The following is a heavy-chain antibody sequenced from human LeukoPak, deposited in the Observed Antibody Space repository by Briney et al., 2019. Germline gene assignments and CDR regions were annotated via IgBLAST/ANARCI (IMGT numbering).Heavy chain of an antibody. CDR3: AKDSGVGYDSSGYPPYYFDY. J-gene: IGHJ4*02. V-gene: IGHV3-30*02. D-gene: IGHD3-22*01. CDR1: GFTFSSYG. Sequence: PGGSLRLSCAASGFTFSSYGMHWVRQAPGKGLEWVAFIRYDGSNKYYADSVKGRFTISRDNSKNTLYLQMNSLRAEDTAVYYCAKDSGVGYDSSGYPPYYFDYWGQGTLVTVSS. CDR2: IRYDGSNK.